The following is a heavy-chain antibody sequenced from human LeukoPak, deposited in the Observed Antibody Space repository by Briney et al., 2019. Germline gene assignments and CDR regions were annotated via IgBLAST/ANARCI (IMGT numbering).Heavy chain of an antibody. CDR3: ARDRWPSGSTHLDY. CDR2: IIPILGIA. CDR1: GGTFSSYT. Sequence: ASVKVSCKASGGTFSSYTISWVRQAPGQGLEWMGRIIPILGIANYAQKFQGRVTMTRDTSISTAYMELSRLRSDDTAVYYCARDRWPSGSTHLDYWGQGTLVTVSS. V-gene: IGHV1-69*04. D-gene: IGHD5-24*01. J-gene: IGHJ4*02.